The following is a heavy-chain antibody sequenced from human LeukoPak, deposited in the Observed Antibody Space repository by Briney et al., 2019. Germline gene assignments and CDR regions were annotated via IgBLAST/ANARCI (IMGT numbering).Heavy chain of an antibody. Sequence: GGSLRLSCAASGFTFSSYAMSWVRQAPGKGLEWVSAISGSGGSTYYADSVKGRFTISRDNSKNTLYLQVNSLRAEDTAVYYCAKDSAVVVTAIYDYWGQGTLVTVSS. D-gene: IGHD2-21*02. CDR3: AKDSAVVVTAIYDY. V-gene: IGHV3-23*01. CDR2: ISGSGGST. CDR1: GFTFSSYA. J-gene: IGHJ4*02.